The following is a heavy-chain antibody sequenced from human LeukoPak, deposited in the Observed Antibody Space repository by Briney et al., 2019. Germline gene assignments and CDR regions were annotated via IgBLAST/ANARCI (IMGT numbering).Heavy chain of an antibody. V-gene: IGHV4-38-2*02. CDR2: IYHSGST. D-gene: IGHD6-13*01. Sequence: PSETLSLTCTVSGYSISSGYYWGWIRQPPGKGLEWIGSIYHSGSTYYNPSLKSRVTISVDTSKNQFSLKLSSVTAADTAVYYCARDRAPAAGTDNWFDPWGQGTLVTVSS. CDR3: ARDRAPAAGTDNWFDP. J-gene: IGHJ5*02. CDR1: GYSISSGYY.